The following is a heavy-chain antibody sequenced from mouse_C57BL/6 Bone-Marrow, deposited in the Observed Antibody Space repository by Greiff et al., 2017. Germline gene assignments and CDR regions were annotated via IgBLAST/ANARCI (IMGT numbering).Heavy chain of an antibody. D-gene: IGHD2-3*01. V-gene: IGHV1-19*01. CDR2: INPYNGGT. CDR1: GYTFTDYY. CDR3: ARKGWLPYAMDY. J-gene: IGHJ4*01. Sequence: VQLQQSGPVLVKPGASVKMSCKASGYTFTDYYMNWVKQSHGKSLEWIGVINPYNGGTSYNQKFKGKATLTVDKSSSTDYMQLSSLTSEDSAVYYCARKGWLPYAMDYWGQGTSVTVSS.